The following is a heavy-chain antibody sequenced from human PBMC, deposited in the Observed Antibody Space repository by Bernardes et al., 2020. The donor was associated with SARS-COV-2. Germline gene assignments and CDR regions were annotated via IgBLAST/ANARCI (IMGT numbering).Heavy chain of an antibody. D-gene: IGHD3-22*01. V-gene: IGHV3-7*03. CDR1: GFTFSGYW. J-gene: IGHJ4*02. CDR2: IRQDGNEK. Sequence: GGSLRLSCAASGFTFSGYWMSWVRQAPGKGLEWVANIRQDGNEKYYVDSVKGRFTISRDNAKNSLYLQMDGLRAEDTAVYYCARDGFYYDSNTFYYYFDSWGQGTLVTGSS. CDR3: ARDGFYYDSNTFYYYFDS.